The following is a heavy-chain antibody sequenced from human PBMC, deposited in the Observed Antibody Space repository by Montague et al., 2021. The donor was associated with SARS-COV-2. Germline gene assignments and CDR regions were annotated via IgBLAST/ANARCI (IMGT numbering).Heavy chain of an antibody. Sequence: SETLSLTCAVYGGSFSGYYWSWIRQPPGKGLEWIEEINHSGSTNYNPSLKSRVTISVDTSKNQFSLKLSSVTAADTAVYYCASLTLGYCSSTSCYSDWFDPWGRGTLVTVSS. CDR1: GGSFSGYY. D-gene: IGHD2-2*02. CDR2: INHSGST. V-gene: IGHV4-34*01. CDR3: ASLTLGYCSSTSCYSDWFDP. J-gene: IGHJ5*02.